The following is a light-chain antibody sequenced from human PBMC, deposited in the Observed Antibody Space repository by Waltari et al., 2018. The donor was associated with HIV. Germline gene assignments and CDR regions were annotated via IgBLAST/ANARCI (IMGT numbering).Light chain of an antibody. CDR3: QQYYSTPYT. Sequence: DIVMTPSPDSLPVSLGERATLHCKPSQSLLYSSNNKNSLAWYQQKPGQPPTLLIYWASTRNSGVPDRFSGSGSGTDFTLTISSLQAEDVAVYYCQQYYSTPYTFGQGTKLGIK. V-gene: IGKV4-1*01. CDR1: QSLLYSSNNKNS. CDR2: WAS. J-gene: IGKJ2*01.